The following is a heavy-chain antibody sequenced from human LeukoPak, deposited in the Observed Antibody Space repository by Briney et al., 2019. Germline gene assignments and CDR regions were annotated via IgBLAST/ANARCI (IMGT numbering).Heavy chain of an antibody. V-gene: IGHV3-23*01. CDR2: ISASGGST. J-gene: IGHJ3*02. Sequence: GGSLRLSCAASGFTFSSYWMHWVRQAPGKGLEWVSAISASGGSTYYADSVKGRFTISRDNSKNTLYLQMNSLRAEDTAVYYCAKDRSYGAFEIWGQGTMVTVSS. CDR3: AKDRSYGAFEI. CDR1: GFTFSSYW. D-gene: IGHD3-10*01.